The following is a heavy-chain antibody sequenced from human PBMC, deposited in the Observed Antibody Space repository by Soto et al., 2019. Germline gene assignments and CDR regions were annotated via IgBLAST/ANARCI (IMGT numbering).Heavy chain of an antibody. CDR1: GCSISSYY. J-gene: IGHJ4*02. V-gene: IGHV4-59*12. CDR2: IYYSGST. Sequence: SETLSLTCTFSGCSISSYYWSWIRQPPGKGLEWIEYIYYSGSTNYNPSLKSRVTISVDTSKNQFSLKLSSVTAADTAVYYCARGRLDYWGQGTLVTVSS. CDR3: ARGRLDY.